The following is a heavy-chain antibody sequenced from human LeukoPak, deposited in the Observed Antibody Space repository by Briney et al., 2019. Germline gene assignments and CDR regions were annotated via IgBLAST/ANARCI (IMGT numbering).Heavy chain of an antibody. J-gene: IGHJ4*02. CDR3: ARGFSWGSPNWYLGYYFDY. V-gene: IGHV1-2*02. CDR2: INPNSGGT. CDR1: GYTFTGYY. D-gene: IGHD1-7*01. Sequence: ASVKVSCKASGYTFTGYYMHWVRQAPGQGLEWMGWINPNSGGTNYAQKFQGRVTITRNTSISTAYMELSSLRSEDTAVYYCARGFSWGSPNWYLGYYFDYWGQGTLVTVSS.